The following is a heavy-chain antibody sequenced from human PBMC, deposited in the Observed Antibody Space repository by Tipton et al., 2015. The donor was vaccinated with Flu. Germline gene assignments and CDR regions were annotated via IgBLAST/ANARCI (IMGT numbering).Heavy chain of an antibody. V-gene: IGHV3-53*01. J-gene: IGHJ3*02. CDR1: GFTVSSNY. CDR2: IYSGGST. D-gene: IGHD6-19*01. CDR3: ARDARIGSGWYDAFDI. Sequence: LSLTCAASGFTVSSNYMSWVRQAPGKGLEWVSVIYSGGSTYYADSVKGRFTISRDNSKNTLYLQINSLRAEDTAVYYCARDARIGSGWYDAFDIWGQGTMVTVSS.